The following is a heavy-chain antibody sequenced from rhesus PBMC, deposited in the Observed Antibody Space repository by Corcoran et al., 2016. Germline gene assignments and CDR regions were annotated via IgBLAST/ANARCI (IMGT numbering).Heavy chain of an antibody. CDR2: STYSGST. V-gene: IGHV4-122*02. CDR1: GYYISGYY. Sequence: QVQLQESGPGLVKPSETLSLTCAVSGYYISGYYWSWIRQAPGKGLEWIGYSTYSGSTSYNPSLMSRVTISSDTSKNQFSLKLSSVTAAYTAVYYCARGILYLYPTDVWRPGVLVTVSS. CDR3: ARGILYLYPTDV. J-gene: IGHJ5-1*01. D-gene: IGHD2-21*01.